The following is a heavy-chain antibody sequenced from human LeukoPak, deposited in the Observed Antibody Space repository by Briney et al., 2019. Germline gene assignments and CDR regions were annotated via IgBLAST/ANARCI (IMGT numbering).Heavy chain of an antibody. CDR2: ISNSGGAT. J-gene: IGHJ4*02. V-gene: IGHV3-23*01. D-gene: IGHD1-26*01. CDR3: AKDSGALAAYVQYYFDS. CDR1: GFTFSSYA. Sequence: RGSLRLSCAASGFTFSSYAMSWVRQAPGKGLECVSAISNSGGATKYADSVKGRFTISRDNSKNTLYLQMSSLRAEHTAVYYCAKDSGALAAYVQYYFDSWGQGALVTVSS.